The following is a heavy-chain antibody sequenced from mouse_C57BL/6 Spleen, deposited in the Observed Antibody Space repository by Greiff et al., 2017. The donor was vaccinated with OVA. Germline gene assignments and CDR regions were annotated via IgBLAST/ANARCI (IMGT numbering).Heavy chain of an antibody. CDR1: GYSFTGYY. D-gene: IGHD2-10*02. CDR2: INPSTGGT. CDR3: ARREYGNYDY. V-gene: IGHV1-42*01. Sequence: VQLQQSGPELVKPGASVKISCKASGYSFTGYYMNWVKQSPEKSLEWIGEINPSTGGTTYNQKFKAKATLTVDKSSSTAYMQLKSLTSEDSAVYYCARREYGNYDYWGQGTTLTVSS. J-gene: IGHJ2*01.